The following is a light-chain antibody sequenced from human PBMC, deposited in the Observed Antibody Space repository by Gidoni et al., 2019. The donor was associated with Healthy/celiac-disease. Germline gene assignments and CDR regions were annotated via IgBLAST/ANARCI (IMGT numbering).Light chain of an antibody. CDR2: VAS. J-gene: IGKJ3*01. V-gene: IGKV3-20*01. CDR1: QCVSSGY. CDR3: QQYGSSPLFA. Sequence: EIVLTQSPGTLSLSPGERATLSCRATQCVSSGYLAWYQKKPGQAPRLLIYVASSRATGIPDRFSGSGSGTDFTLTIIRLEPEDFAVYFCQQYGSSPLFAFGPGTKVDIK.